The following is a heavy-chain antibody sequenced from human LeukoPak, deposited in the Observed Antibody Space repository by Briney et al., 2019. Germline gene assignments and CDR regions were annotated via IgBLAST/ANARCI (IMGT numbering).Heavy chain of an antibody. CDR1: GYSFTSYW. J-gene: IGHJ4*02. D-gene: IGHD3-22*01. V-gene: IGHV5-51*01. CDR3: ARLGGGDSSGYYPNYFDY. CDR2: IYPGDSDT. Sequence: GESLKISCKGSGYSFTSYWISWVRQMPGKGLEWMGIIYPGDSDTRYSPSFQGQVTISADKSISTAYLQWSSLKASDTAMYYCARLGGGDSSGYYPNYFDYWGQGTLVTVSS.